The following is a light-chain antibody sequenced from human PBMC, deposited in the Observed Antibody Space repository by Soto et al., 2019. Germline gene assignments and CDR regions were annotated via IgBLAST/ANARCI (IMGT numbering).Light chain of an antibody. CDR2: DVS. Sequence: QSSLTQPRSVSGSPGQSVTISCTGTSSDVGGYNYVSWYQQHPGKAPKLMIYDVSKRPSGVPDRFSGSKSGNTASLTISGLHADDVADYYCCSSAGRYTYVFGAGTKVTVL. J-gene: IGLJ1*01. CDR1: SSDVGGYNY. CDR3: CSSAGRYTYV. V-gene: IGLV2-11*01.